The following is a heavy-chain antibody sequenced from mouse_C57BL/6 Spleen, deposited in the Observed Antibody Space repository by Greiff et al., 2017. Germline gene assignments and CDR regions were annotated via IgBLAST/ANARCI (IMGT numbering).Heavy chain of an antibody. CDR3: VREFITTMDY. D-gene: IGHD1-1*01. V-gene: IGHV10-3*01. CDR2: LRSKSSNYAT. J-gene: IGHJ4*01. CDR1: GFTFNTSA. Sequence: EVMLVESGGGLVQPKGSLKLSCAASGFTFNTSAMHWVRPAPGKGLAWVARLRSKSSNYATYYADSVKDRFTIYRDDSQSMLYLQMNNLKTEDTAMYYCVREFITTMDYWGQGTSGTGSS.